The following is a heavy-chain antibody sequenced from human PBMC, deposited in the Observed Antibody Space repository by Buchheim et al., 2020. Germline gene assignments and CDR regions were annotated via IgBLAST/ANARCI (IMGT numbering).Heavy chain of an antibody. CDR1: GFTFSSYG. D-gene: IGHD1-7*01. CDR2: IWYDGSTK. Sequence: QVQLVESGGGVVQPGRSLRLSCAASGFTFSSYGMHWVRQAPGKGLEWVAVIWYDGSTKYYADSVKGRFTISRDNSKNTLYLQMNSLRAEYTALYYWARDWNYLLDYWGQGTL. CDR3: ARDWNYLLDY. J-gene: IGHJ4*02. V-gene: IGHV3-33*01.